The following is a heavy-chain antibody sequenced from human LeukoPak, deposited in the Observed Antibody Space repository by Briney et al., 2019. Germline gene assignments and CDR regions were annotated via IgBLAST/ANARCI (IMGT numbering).Heavy chain of an antibody. CDR1: GFTVSSNY. CDR3: AREERDAFDI. Sequence: GGSLRLSCAASGFTVSSNYMSWVRQAPGKGLEWVSVIYSGGSTYYADSVKGRFTISRDNSKNTLYLQMSSLRAEDTAVYYCAREERDAFDIWGQGTMVTVSS. D-gene: IGHD1-1*01. CDR2: IYSGGST. V-gene: IGHV3-53*01. J-gene: IGHJ3*02.